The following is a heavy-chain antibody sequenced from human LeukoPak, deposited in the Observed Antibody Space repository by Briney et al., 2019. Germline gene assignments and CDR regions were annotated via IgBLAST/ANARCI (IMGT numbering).Heavy chain of an antibody. CDR3: ARYGDCSNGVCYFDY. CDR1: GYTFTGQY. D-gene: IGHD2-8*01. J-gene: IGHJ4*02. Sequence: GASVKVSCKASGYTFTGQYIHWVRQAPGQGLEWMGWINPNGGGTKYARNFQGRVTMTRDTSINTAYMELSRLRSDDTAVYYCARYGDCSNGVCYFDYWGQGALVTVSS. V-gene: IGHV1-2*02. CDR2: INPNGGGT.